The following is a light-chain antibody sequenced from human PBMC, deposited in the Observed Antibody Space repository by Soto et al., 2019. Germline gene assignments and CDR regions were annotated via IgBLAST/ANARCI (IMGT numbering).Light chain of an antibody. Sequence: QSVLTQPPSVSGAPGQRVTISCPGSSSNIGADYDVHWYQHLLGKAPKLLIYGNSNRPSGVPERFSGSKSGTSASLAVTGLQAEDEADYYCQSYDSSLSVVVFGAGTKLTVL. CDR3: QSYDSSLSVVV. V-gene: IGLV1-40*01. CDR1: SSNIGADYD. J-gene: IGLJ2*01. CDR2: GNS.